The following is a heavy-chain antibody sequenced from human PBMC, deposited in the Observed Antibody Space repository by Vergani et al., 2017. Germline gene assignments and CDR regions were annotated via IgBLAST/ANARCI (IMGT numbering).Heavy chain of an antibody. D-gene: IGHD3-22*01. Sequence: EVPLVQSGAEVKKPGESLKISCQISGYSFTNYWIGWVRQMPGKGLEWMGIIHPADSDTRYSPSFQGQVTISVDKSISTAYLQRSSLRASDSAMYYCAILYGRDSSGSKYFDYWGQGTLVTVSS. CDR3: AILYGRDSSGSKYFDY. CDR1: GYSFTNYW. CDR2: IHPADSDT. J-gene: IGHJ4*02. V-gene: IGHV5-51*01.